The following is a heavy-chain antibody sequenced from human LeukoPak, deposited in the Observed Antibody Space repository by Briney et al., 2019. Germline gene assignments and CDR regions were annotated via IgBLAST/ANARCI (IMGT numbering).Heavy chain of an antibody. CDR2: ISYDGRNK. CDR1: GFIFSRYG. D-gene: IGHD1-1*01. CDR3: MKEGGELAFDY. Sequence: GGALTLSLVSSGFIFSRYGMHGVRQPPGKGLEGVAAISYDGRNKYYAESVKGRLTNSRDNSKTTLYLQMKSLRAEDTAVYYCMKEGGELAFDYWGQGRLVPVSS. J-gene: IGHJ4*02. V-gene: IGHV3-30*18.